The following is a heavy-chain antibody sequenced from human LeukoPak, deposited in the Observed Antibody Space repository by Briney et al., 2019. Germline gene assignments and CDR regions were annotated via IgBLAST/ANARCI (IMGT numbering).Heavy chain of an antibody. V-gene: IGHV1-18*01. CDR2: ISAYNGNT. CDR3: ARGPRIAVAGTARGKNWFDP. D-gene: IGHD6-19*01. CDR1: GYTFTSYG. J-gene: IGHJ5*02. Sequence: ASVKVSCKASGYTFTSYGISWVRQAPGQGLEWMGWISAYNGNTNYAQKLQGRVTMTRDTSTSTVYMELSSLRSEDTAVYYCARGPRIAVAGTARGKNWFDPWGQGTLVTVSS.